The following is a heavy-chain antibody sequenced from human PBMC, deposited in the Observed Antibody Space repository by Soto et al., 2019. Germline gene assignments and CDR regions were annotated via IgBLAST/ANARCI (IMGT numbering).Heavy chain of an antibody. CDR1: GFTFSSYA. CDR2: ISGSGGST. Sequence: VGSLRLSCAASGFTFSSYAMSWVRQAPGKGLEWVSAISGSGGSTYYADSVKGRFTISRDNSKNTLYLQMNSLRAEDTAVYYCAKALLWFGNYGMDVWGQGTTVTVSS. D-gene: IGHD3-10*01. V-gene: IGHV3-23*01. CDR3: AKALLWFGNYGMDV. J-gene: IGHJ6*02.